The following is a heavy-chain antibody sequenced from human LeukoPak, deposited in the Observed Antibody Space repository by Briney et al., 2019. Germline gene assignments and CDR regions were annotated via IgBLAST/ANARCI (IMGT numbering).Heavy chain of an antibody. CDR3: AKGDNAIAAAGTSLDY. CDR2: ISGSGGST. Sequence: HPGGSLRLSCAASGFPFSSYAMSWVRQAPGKGLEWVSAISGSGGSTYYADSVKGRFTISRDNSKNTLYLQMDSLRAEDTAVYYCAKGDNAIAAAGTSLDYWGQGTLVTVSS. J-gene: IGHJ4*02. V-gene: IGHV3-23*01. D-gene: IGHD6-13*01. CDR1: GFPFSSYA.